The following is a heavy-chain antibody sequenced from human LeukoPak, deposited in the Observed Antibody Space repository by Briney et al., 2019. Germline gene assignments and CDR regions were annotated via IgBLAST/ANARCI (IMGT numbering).Heavy chain of an antibody. CDR2: FDPEDGET. D-gene: IGHD4-17*01. Sequence: HEASVNVSCTVSGYTLTELSMHWVRQAPGKGLEWMGGFDPEDGETIYAQKFQGRVTMTEDTSTDTAYMALSSLRSEDTAVYYCATDPNYGDYVYWGQGTLVTVSS. CDR1: GYTLTELS. CDR3: ATDPNYGDYVY. V-gene: IGHV1-24*01. J-gene: IGHJ4*02.